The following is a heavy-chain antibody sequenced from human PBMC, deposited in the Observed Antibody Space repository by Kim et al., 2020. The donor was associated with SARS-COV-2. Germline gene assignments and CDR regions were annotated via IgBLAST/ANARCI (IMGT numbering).Heavy chain of an antibody. D-gene: IGHD2-21*01. V-gene: IGHV3-9*01. CDR3: AKDAPMGIYYYFDY. J-gene: IGHJ4*02. Sequence: GGSLRLSCAASGFTFDDYAMHWVRQAPGKGLEWVSGISWNSGSIGYADSVKGRFTISRDNAKNSLYLQMNSLRAEDTAVYYCAKDAPMGIYYYFDYWGQGTLVTVSS. CDR2: ISWNSGSI. CDR1: GFTFDDYA.